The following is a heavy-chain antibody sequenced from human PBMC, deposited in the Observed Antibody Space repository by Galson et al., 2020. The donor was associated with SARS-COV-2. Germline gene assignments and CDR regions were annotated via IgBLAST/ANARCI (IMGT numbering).Heavy chain of an antibody. CDR3: ARGWWLYYYGMDV. CDR2: INHSGST. J-gene: IGHJ6*02. D-gene: IGHD2-8*02. CDR1: GGSFSGYY. V-gene: IGHV4-34*01. Sequence: SETLSLTCAVYGGSFSGYYWSWIRQPPGKGLEWIGEINHSGSTNYNPSLKSRVTISVDTSKNQFSLKLSSVTAADTAVYYCARGWWLYYYGMDVWGQGTTVTVSS.